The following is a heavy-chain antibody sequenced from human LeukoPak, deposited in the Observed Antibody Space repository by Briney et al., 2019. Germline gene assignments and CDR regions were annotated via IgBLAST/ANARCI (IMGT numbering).Heavy chain of an antibody. CDR2: ISSSSSYI. V-gene: IGHV3-21*04. D-gene: IGHD3-10*01. CDR1: GFTFGSYS. CDR3: AKVAHYYGSGSYYEYYFDY. J-gene: IGHJ4*02. Sequence: GGSLRLSCAASGFTFGSYSMNWVRQAPGKGLERVSSISSSSSYIYYADSVKGRFTISRDNSKNTLYLQMNSLRAEDTAVYYCAKVAHYYGSGSYYEYYFDYWGQGTLVTVSS.